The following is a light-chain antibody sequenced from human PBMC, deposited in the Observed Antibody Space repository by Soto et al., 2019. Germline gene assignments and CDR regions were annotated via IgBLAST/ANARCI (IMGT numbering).Light chain of an antibody. CDR3: QYYDATLSGLFV. J-gene: IGLJ1*01. CDR1: TXNXGPLSG. Sequence: QSVLTQPPSVSGAPGHRITISCTGSTXNXGPLSGIHWSQQTQGRATKITIYNKTHRNSGVPDRFSGSKSGKSASLAINGLQTEDEGDYYCQYYDATLSGLFVFGSGTKVTVL. V-gene: IGLV1-40*01. CDR2: NKT.